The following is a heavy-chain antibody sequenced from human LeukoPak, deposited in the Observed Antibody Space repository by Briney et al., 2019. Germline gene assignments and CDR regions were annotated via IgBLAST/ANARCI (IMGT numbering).Heavy chain of an antibody. V-gene: IGHV3-30*02. J-gene: IGHJ4*02. CDR2: IWYDGSNK. D-gene: IGHD1-1*01. CDR3: AKDKDPWKSASISDFEY. CDR1: GFTFSTYG. Sequence: GGSLTLSCTASGFTFSTYGMHWVRQAPGKGLEWVAFIWYDGSNKYYADSVKRRFTLSRDNYKNKLYLQMNSLRAEDAAVYFCAKDKDPWKSASISDFEYWGQGTLVTVSS.